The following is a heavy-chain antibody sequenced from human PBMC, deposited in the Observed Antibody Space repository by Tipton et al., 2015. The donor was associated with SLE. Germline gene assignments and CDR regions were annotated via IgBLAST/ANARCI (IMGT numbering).Heavy chain of an antibody. CDR2: IYAGDSDT. CDR1: DYNFHSYW. Sequence: QSGPEEKRPGESLKISCKHPDYNFHSYWIGWVRQTAGKGLEWIGIIYAGDSDTRYSPSFQGQVTISVDKSISTAYLQWSSLKASDSAMYYCARLGYGCSGGRCFGVDVWGQGTTVSVSS. V-gene: IGHV5-51*03. CDR3: ARLGYGCSGGRCFGVDV. D-gene: IGHD2-15*01. J-gene: IGHJ6*02.